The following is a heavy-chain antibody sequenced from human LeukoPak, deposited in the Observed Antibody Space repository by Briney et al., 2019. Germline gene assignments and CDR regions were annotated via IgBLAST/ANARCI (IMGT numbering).Heavy chain of an antibody. D-gene: IGHD3-9*01. CDR3: ATVLRYSYYYGMDV. CDR1: GFTFSSYE. Sequence: GGPLRLSCAASGFTFSSYEMNWVRQAPGKGLEWVSYISSSGSTIYYADSVKGRFTISRDNAKNSLYLQMNSLRAEDTAVYYCATVLRYSYYYGMDVWGQGTTVTVSS. CDR2: ISSSGSTI. J-gene: IGHJ6*02. V-gene: IGHV3-48*03.